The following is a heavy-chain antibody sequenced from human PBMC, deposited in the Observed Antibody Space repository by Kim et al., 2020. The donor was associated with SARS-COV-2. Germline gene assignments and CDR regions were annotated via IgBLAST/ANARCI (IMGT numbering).Heavy chain of an antibody. CDR3: ARDRSIVGATLRVVWYMDV. V-gene: IGHV4-4*02. Sequence: SETLSLTCAVSGGSISSSNWWSWVRQPPGKGLEWIGEIYHSGSTNYNPSLKSRVTISVDKSKNQFSLKLSSVTAADTAVYYCARDRSIVGATLRVVWYMDVWGKGTTVTVSS. D-gene: IGHD1-26*01. CDR1: GGSISSSNW. CDR2: IYHSGST. J-gene: IGHJ6*03.